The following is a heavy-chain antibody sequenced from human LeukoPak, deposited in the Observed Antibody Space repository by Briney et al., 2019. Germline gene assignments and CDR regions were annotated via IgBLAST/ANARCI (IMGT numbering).Heavy chain of an antibody. CDR1: GFSFSSYA. D-gene: IGHD6-19*01. V-gene: IGHV3-23*01. CDR3: ARARRSGWYPFDY. CDR2: IFGNGDTT. J-gene: IGHJ4*02. Sequence: GGSLRLSCAASGFSFSSYAMNWVRQAPGKGLEWVSIIFGNGDTTYYADSVKGRFTVSRDNAKNSLCLQMNSLRAEDTALYYCARARRSGWYPFDYWGQGTLVTVSS.